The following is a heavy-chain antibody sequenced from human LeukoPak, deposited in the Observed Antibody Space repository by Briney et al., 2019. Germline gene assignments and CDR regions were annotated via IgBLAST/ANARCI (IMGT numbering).Heavy chain of an antibody. CDR2: IYDSGST. J-gene: IGHJ6*02. Sequence: SETLSLTCTVSGASIRSGDYYWSWIRQPPGKGLEWIGYIYDSGSTYYNPSLKSRVTISVDTSKNQFSLKLSSVTAADTAVYYCARVRSDFWSGYYRGYYYGMDVWGQGTTVTVSS. V-gene: IGHV4-30-4*02. CDR1: GASIRSGDYY. CDR3: ARVRSDFWSGYYRGYYYGMDV. D-gene: IGHD3-3*01.